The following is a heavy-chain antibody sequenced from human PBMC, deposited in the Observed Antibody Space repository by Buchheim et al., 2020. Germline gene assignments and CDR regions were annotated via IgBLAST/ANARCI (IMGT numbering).Heavy chain of an antibody. J-gene: IGHJ6*03. CDR3: ARLNTNHYDFWSGYPTGYYYYYMDV. CDR1: GGSISSSSYY. V-gene: IGHV4-39*01. CDR2: IYYSGST. D-gene: IGHD3-3*01. Sequence: QLQLQESGPGLVKPSETLSLTCTVSGGSISSSSYYWGWIRQPPGKGLEWIGSIYYSGSTYYNPSLKSRVTISVDTSKNQFSLKVSSVTAADTAVYYCARLNTNHYDFWSGYPTGYYYYYMDVWGKGTT.